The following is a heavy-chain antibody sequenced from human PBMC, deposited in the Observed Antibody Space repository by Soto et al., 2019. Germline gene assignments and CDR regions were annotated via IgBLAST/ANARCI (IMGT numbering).Heavy chain of an antibody. J-gene: IGHJ6*02. CDR2: IKSKSDGGTT. D-gene: IGHD3-16*01. Sequence: GGSLRLSCAASGITFSEAWMSWVRQAPGKGLEWLGRIKSKSDGGTTDYAAPVKGRFTISRDDSKNTLYLQMNSLTTEDTAVYYCTTGPRGLGSIYYYGFDVWGQGTTVTVSS. CDR3: TTGPRGLGSIYYYGFDV. V-gene: IGHV3-15*01. CDR1: GITFSEAW.